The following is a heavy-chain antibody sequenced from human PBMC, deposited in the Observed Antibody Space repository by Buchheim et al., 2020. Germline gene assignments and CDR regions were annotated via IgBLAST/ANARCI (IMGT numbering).Heavy chain of an antibody. J-gene: IGHJ4*02. CDR3: ARRRLITGWSFDY. CDR2: INHSGST. D-gene: IGHD6-19*01. V-gene: IGHV4-34*01. Sequence: QVQLQQWGAGLLKPSETLSLTCDVYSESFSSYYWSWIRQAPGKGLEWIAQINHSGSTNYNPSFESRVTISVDTSKNQVPLNLSAVTAADTAVYFCARRRLITGWSFDYWGQGTL. CDR1: SESFSSYY.